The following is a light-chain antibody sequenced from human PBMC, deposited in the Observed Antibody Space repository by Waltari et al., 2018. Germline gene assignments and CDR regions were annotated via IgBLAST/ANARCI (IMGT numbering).Light chain of an antibody. J-gene: IGKJ1*01. CDR2: KAS. CDR3: LQYNSYPWT. Sequence: DIQATQPPPTLSASVGDRVTITCRASQSIVVWLAWYQQKPGKAPRLLIYKASYLESGVPSRFSGGGSGTAFTLTISSLQADDFATYYCLQYNSYPWTFGQGTKVEIK. V-gene: IGKV1-5*03. CDR1: QSIVVW.